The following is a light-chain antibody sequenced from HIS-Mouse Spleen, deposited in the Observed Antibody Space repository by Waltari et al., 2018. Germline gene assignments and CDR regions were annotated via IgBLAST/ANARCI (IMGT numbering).Light chain of an antibody. CDR1: SPNIGAGYA. J-gene: IGLJ1*01. Sequence: QSVLTQPPSVSGAPGQRVTIPCTGSSPNIGAGYAVHWYQQLPGTAPKLLIYGNSNRPSGVPDRFSGSKSGTSASLAITGLQAEDEADYYCQSYDSSLSVFGTGTKVTVL. CDR3: QSYDSSLSV. CDR2: GNS. V-gene: IGLV1-40*01.